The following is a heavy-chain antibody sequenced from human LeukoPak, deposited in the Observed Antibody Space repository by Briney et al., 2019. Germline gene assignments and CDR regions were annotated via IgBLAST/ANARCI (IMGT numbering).Heavy chain of an antibody. J-gene: IGHJ4*02. V-gene: IGHV1-2*02. Sequence: ASVKVSCKASGYTFTGYYTHWVRQAPGQGLEWMGWINPNSSGTNYAQKFQGRVTMTRDTSISTAYMELSRLRSDDTAVYYCATNGDYVSFDYWGQGTLVTVSS. D-gene: IGHD4-17*01. CDR1: GYTFTGYY. CDR3: ATNGDYVSFDY. CDR2: INPNSSGT.